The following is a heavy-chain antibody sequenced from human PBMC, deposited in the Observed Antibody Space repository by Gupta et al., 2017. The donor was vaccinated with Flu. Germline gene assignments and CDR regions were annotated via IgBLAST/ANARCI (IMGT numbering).Heavy chain of an antibody. CDR3: GHRVPAGPFDY. V-gene: IGHV2-5*02. CDR1: GFSLSTSGVG. J-gene: IGHJ4*01. Sequence: QITLKESGPTLVKPTQTLTLTCTFSGFSLSTSGVGVGWIRQPPGKALEWLALIYWDDDKRYSPSLKSRLTITKYTAKNQVVITVTKLDPWDRARDYCGHRVPAGPFDYWGHGTLVTVSS. CDR2: IYWDDDK.